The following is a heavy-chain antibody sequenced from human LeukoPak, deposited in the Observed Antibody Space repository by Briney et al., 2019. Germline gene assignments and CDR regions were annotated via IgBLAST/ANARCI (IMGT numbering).Heavy chain of an antibody. Sequence: ASVKVSCKASGYTFTGYYMHWVRQAPGQGLEWMGWINPNSGGTNYAQKFQGRVTMTRDTSISTAYMELGRLRSDDTAVYYCARSFLGIDSGGREDFQHWGQGTLVTVSS. CDR3: ARSFLGIDSGGREDFQH. CDR2: INPNSGGT. J-gene: IGHJ1*01. D-gene: IGHD2-15*01. CDR1: GYTFTGYY. V-gene: IGHV1-2*02.